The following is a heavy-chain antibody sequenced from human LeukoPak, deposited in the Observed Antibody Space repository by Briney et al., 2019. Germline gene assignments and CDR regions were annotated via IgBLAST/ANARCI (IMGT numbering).Heavy chain of an antibody. J-gene: IGHJ4*02. CDR1: GFTFSTYV. CDR2: ISSNGDNT. CDR3: VRGTGY. Sequence: GGSLRLSCSVSGFTFSTYVMHWVRQAPGKGLECVSAISSNGDNTYYADSVKGRFTISRDNSKNTLYLQMSSLRPDDTAVYFCVRGTGYWGQGTLVTVSS. V-gene: IGHV3-64D*06.